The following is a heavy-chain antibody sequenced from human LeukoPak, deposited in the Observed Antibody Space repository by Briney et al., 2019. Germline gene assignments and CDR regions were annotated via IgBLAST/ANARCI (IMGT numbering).Heavy chain of an antibody. Sequence: APVKASGSASGYTFTHYYLHWVRLAPGQRLEWRGRISPNSGGTDYAQQFQGKVTMTRDATISTVYMDLNRLSSDDTAIHYCAIQLKTTSWFNYCREGSLV. CDR1: GYTFTHYY. CDR3: AIQLKTTSWFNY. D-gene: IGHD1-14*01. CDR2: ISPNSGGT. J-gene: IGHJ4*02. V-gene: IGHV1-2*06.